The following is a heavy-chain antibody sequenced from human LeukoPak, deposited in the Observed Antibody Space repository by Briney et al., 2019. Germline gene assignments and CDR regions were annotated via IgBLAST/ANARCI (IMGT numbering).Heavy chain of an antibody. J-gene: IGHJ4*02. Sequence: GGSLRLSCAASGFTFTSYGMSWVRQAPGKGLEWVSSISASGVMTYYADSVKGRFTVSRDNSKNSLYLQMSSLTAADTAVYYCAKDRSIGTYYTFDHWGQGTLVTVSS. CDR3: AKDRSIGTYYTFDH. D-gene: IGHD1-26*01. CDR1: GFTFTSYG. V-gene: IGHV3-23*01. CDR2: ISASGVMT.